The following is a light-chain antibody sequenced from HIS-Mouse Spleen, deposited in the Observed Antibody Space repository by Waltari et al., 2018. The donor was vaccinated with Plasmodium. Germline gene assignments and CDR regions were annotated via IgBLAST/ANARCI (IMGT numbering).Light chain of an antibody. V-gene: IGLV3-10*01. CDR2: EDS. J-gene: IGLJ3*02. CDR3: YSTDSSGNHRV. CDR1: AFPKKY. Sequence: SYELTQPPSVSVSPGQTARITCSGDAFPKKYAYWYQQKSGQAPVLVFYEDSKRPSGIPERFSGSSSGTMATLTISGAQVEDEADYYCYSTDSSGNHRVFGGGTKLTVL.